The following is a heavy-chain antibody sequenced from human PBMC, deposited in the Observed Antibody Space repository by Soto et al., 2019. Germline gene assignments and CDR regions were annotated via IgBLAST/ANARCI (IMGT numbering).Heavy chain of an antibody. CDR2: ISSSSSTI. CDR3: ARVGLWFGELSAYVDY. CDR1: GFTFSSYS. V-gene: IGHV3-48*01. D-gene: IGHD3-10*01. Sequence: GGSLRLSCAASGFTFSSYSMNWVRQAPGKGLEWVSYISSSSSTIYYADSVKGRFTISRDNAKNSLYLQMNSLRAEDTAVYYCARVGLWFGELSAYVDYWGKGTLVTVSS. J-gene: IGHJ4*02.